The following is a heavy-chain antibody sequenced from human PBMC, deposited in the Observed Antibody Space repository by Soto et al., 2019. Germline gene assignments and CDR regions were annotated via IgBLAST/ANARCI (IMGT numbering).Heavy chain of an antibody. D-gene: IGHD3-22*01. Sequence: QVQLQESGPGLVKPSQTLSLTCTVSGGSISSGGYYWSWIRQHPGKGLEWIGYIYYNGNTYYNPSHKSRVTTSVDRSKNQFSLDLISVTAADTAVYYCARSLPRNKADSSGYSYFDYWGQGTLLTVSS. V-gene: IGHV4-31*03. CDR2: IYYNGNT. CDR3: ARSLPRNKADSSGYSYFDY. CDR1: GGSISSGGYY. J-gene: IGHJ4*02.